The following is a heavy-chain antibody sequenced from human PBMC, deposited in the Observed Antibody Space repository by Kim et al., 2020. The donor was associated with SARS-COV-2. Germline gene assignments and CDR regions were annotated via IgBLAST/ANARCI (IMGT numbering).Heavy chain of an antibody. J-gene: IGHJ6*02. V-gene: IGHV7-4-1*02. CDR1: GYTFTSYA. CDR3: AREGRDILTGYTYYYYGMDV. Sequence: ASVKVSCKASGYTFTSYAMNWVRQAPGQGLEWMGWINTNTGNPTYAQGFTGRFVFSLDTSVSTAYLQISSLKAEDTAVYYCAREGRDILTGYTYYYYGMDVWGQGTTVTVSS. CDR2: INTNTGNP. D-gene: IGHD3-9*01.